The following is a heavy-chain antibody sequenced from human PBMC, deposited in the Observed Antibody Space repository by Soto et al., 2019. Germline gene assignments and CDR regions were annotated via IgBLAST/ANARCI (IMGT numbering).Heavy chain of an antibody. V-gene: IGHV4-31*03. D-gene: IGHD3-10*01. CDR3: QRESALWIDY. Sequence: PSETLSLTCTVSGGSISSGGYYWSWIRQHPGKGLEWIGYIYYSGSTYYNPSLKSRVTISVDTSKNQFSLKLSSVTAADTAVYYCQRESALWIDYWGPGTLVTVSS. CDR1: GGSISSGGYY. CDR2: IYYSGST. J-gene: IGHJ4*02.